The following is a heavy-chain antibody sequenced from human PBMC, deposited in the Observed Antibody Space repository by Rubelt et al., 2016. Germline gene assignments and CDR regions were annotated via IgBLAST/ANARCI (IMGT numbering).Heavy chain of an antibody. CDR2: ISGSGEST. J-gene: IGHJ3*02. CDR3: VRDENWAFDI. Sequence: VMRWIRQAPGRGLEWVSSISGSGESTFYADSVKGRFTTSRDNAKNTVYLQMISLRAEDTALYYCVRDENWAFDIWGQGTMVTVSS. CDR1: V. D-gene: IGHD1-1*01. V-gene: IGHV3-23*01.